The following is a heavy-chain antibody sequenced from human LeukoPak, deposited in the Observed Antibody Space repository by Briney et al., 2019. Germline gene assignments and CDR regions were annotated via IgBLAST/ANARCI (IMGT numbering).Heavy chain of an antibody. J-gene: IGHJ4*02. Sequence: PSETLSLTCAVYGGSFSGYYWSWIRQPPGKGLEWIGETNHSGSTNYNPSLKSRVTISVDTSKNQFSLKLSSVTAADTAVYYCARGAVATINDYWGQGTLVTVSS. CDR3: ARGAVATINDY. D-gene: IGHD5-12*01. CDR1: GGSFSGYY. V-gene: IGHV4-34*01. CDR2: TNHSGST.